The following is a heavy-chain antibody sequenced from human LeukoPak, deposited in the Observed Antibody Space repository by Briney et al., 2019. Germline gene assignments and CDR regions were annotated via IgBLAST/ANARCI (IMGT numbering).Heavy chain of an antibody. CDR1: GFTFSDSW. Sequence: GGSLRLSCAASGFTFSDSWMSWVRQAPGKGLEWVSYTSSSGSTIYYADSVKGRFTISRDNAKNSLYLQMNSLRAEDTAVYYCARGKDGYKRGYPLGFDYWGQGTLVTVSS. D-gene: IGHD5-24*01. V-gene: IGHV3-11*01. J-gene: IGHJ4*02. CDR2: TSSSGSTI. CDR3: ARGKDGYKRGYPLGFDY.